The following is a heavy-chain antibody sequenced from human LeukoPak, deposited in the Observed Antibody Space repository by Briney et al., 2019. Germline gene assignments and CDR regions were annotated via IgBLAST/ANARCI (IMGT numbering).Heavy chain of an antibody. CDR3: ARVIAVAGNYYFDY. CDR1: GYTFTGYY. D-gene: IGHD6-19*01. CDR2: INPNSGGT. V-gene: IGHV1-2*02. Sequence: ASVKVSCKASGYTFTGYYMHWVRQAPGQGLEWMGWINPNSGGTNYAQKFQGRVTMTRDTSISTAYMELSSLRSDDTAVYYCARVIAVAGNYYFDYWGQGTLVTVSS. J-gene: IGHJ4*02.